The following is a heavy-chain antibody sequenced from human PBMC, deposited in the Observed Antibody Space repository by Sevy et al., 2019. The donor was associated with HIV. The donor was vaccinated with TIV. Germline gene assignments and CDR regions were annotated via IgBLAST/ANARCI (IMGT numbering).Heavy chain of an antibody. Sequence: GGSLRLSCAASGFTVSSNYMSWVRQPPGKGLEWVSVIYSGGSTFYADSVKGRFTVSRDNSKNTLYLQLNSLRAEDTAVYYCARSNSGSYQNGDYWGQGTLVTVSS. CDR1: GFTVSSNY. J-gene: IGHJ4*02. CDR3: ARSNSGSYQNGDY. D-gene: IGHD1-26*01. CDR2: IYSGGST. V-gene: IGHV3-53*01.